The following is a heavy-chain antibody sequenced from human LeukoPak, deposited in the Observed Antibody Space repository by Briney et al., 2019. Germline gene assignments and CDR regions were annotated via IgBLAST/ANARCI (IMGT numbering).Heavy chain of an antibody. V-gene: IGHV4-59*08. CDR1: GGSISSNY. D-gene: IGHD5-24*01. CDR2: IYYSGST. CDR3: ARGARAGYNLEPFDY. Sequence: SETLSLTCTVSGGSISSNYWSWIRQPPGKGLEWIGYIYYSGSTKYNPSLESRVTISVDTSKNQFSLKLSSVTAADTAVYYCARGARAGYNLEPFDYWGQGTLVTVSS. J-gene: IGHJ4*02.